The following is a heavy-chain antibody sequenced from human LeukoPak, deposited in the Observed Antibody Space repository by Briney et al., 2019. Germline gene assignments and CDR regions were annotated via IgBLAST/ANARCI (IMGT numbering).Heavy chain of an antibody. CDR1: GFTFSSYA. Sequence: GGSLRLSCAASGFTFSSYAMSWVRQAPGKGLEWVSAISASGGSTYYADSVKGRFTISRDNSKNTLYLQMNSLRAEDTAVYYCARSVVAATWWLDPWGQGTLVTVSS. CDR2: ISASGGST. J-gene: IGHJ5*02. CDR3: ARSVVAATWWLDP. D-gene: IGHD2-15*01. V-gene: IGHV3-23*01.